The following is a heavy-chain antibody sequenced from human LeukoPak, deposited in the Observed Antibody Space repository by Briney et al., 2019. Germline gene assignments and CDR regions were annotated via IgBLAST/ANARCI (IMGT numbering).Heavy chain of an antibody. V-gene: IGHV3-43D*03. CDR1: GFTFDDYA. CDR2: ISWDGGST. D-gene: IGHD5-24*01. J-gene: IGHJ5*02. CDR3: AKDAQRGGLWFDP. Sequence: GGSLRLSCAASGFTFDDYAMHWVRQAPGKGLEWVSLISWDGGSTYYADSVKGRFTISRDNSKNSLYLQMNSLGAEDTALYYCAKDAQRGGLWFDPWGQGTLVTVSS.